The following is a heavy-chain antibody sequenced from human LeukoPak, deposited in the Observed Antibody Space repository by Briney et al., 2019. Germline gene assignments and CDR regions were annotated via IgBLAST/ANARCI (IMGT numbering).Heavy chain of an antibody. CDR2: INTDGSGK. V-gene: IGHV3-74*01. CDR1: GFTFSNYW. Sequence: GSLRLSCAASGFTFSNYWMHWVRQAPGKGLVWVSRINTDGSGKNYADSVKGRFTISRDNAKSTLYLQMNSLRAEDTAVYYCASASSHRIAAGGDYWGQGTLVTVSS. CDR3: ASASSHRIAAGGDY. D-gene: IGHD6-13*01. J-gene: IGHJ4*02.